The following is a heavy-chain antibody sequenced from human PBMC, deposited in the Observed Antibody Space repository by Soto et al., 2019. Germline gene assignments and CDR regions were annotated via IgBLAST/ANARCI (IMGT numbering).Heavy chain of an antibody. CDR1: GYTFTGYY. CDR2: INPNSGGT. V-gene: IGHV1-2*02. Sequence: GASVEVSCKASGYTFTGYYMHWVRQAPGQGLEWMGWINPNSGGTNYAQKFQGRVTMTRDTSISTAYMELSRLRSDDTAVYYCARDPVYYDFWSGYYWGNWFDPWGQGTLVTVSS. D-gene: IGHD3-3*01. CDR3: ARDPVYYDFWSGYYWGNWFDP. J-gene: IGHJ5*02.